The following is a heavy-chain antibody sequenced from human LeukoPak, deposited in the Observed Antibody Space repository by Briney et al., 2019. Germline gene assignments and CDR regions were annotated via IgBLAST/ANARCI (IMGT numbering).Heavy chain of an antibody. V-gene: IGHV3-23*01. Sequence: PGGSLRLSCAASGFTFSSYAMSWVRQAPGKGLEWVSAISGIGGSTYYADSVKGRFTISRDNSKNTLYLQMNSLRAEDTAVYYCAKAPMVRGVIISNWGQGTLVTVSS. D-gene: IGHD3-10*01. J-gene: IGHJ1*01. CDR2: ISGIGGST. CDR3: AKAPMVRGVIISN. CDR1: GFTFSSYA.